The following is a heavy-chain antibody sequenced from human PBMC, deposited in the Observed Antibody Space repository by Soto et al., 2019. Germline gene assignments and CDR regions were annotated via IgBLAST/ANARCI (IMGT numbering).Heavy chain of an antibody. CDR3: ARAMGYCSSTSCLYFDY. J-gene: IGHJ4*02. CDR2: IYYSGST. D-gene: IGHD2-2*01. CDR1: GGSISSGGYY. V-gene: IGHV4-31*03. Sequence: SETLSLTCTVSGGSISSGGYYWSWIRQHPGKGLEWIGYIYYSGSTYYNPSLKSRVTISVDTSKNQFSLKLSSVTAADTAVYYCARAMGYCSSTSCLYFDYWGQGTLVTVSS.